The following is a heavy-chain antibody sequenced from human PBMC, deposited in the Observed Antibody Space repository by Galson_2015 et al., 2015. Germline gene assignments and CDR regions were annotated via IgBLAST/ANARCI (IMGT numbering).Heavy chain of an antibody. D-gene: IGHD4-17*01. Sequence: SLRLSCAASGFPFSNVWMSWVRQGPGKGLEWVGRIKSRADGGATDYAAPVKGRFTISRHNSKNTLYLQMNSLKTEDIAVYYCTTDPLMTSVTPLDYWGQGSLVTVSS. CDR2: IKSRADGGAT. CDR1: GFPFSNVW. V-gene: IGHV3-15*01. CDR3: TTDPLMTSVTPLDY. J-gene: IGHJ4*02.